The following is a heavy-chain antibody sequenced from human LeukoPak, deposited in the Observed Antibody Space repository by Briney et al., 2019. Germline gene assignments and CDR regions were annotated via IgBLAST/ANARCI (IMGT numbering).Heavy chain of an antibody. J-gene: IGHJ4*02. Sequence: GRSLRLSCAASGFTFDDYAMHWVRQAPGKGLEWVSGISWNSGSIGYADSVKGRFTISRDNAKNSLYLQMNSLRAEDTALYYWAKDSPQLAPPTGYFDYWGQGTLVTVSS. CDR2: ISWNSGSI. D-gene: IGHD6-13*01. CDR3: AKDSPQLAPPTGYFDY. V-gene: IGHV3-9*01. CDR1: GFTFDDYA.